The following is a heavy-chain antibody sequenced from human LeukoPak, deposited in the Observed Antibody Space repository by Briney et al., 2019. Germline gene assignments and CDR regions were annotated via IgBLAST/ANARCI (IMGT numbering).Heavy chain of an antibody. CDR1: GFTFSSYW. CDR3: ARESGKGAFDI. D-gene: IGHD3-10*01. J-gene: IGHJ3*02. Sequence: GGSLRLSCAASGFTFSSYWMSWVRQAPGKGLEWATFIRYDGSNQCYADSVKGRFTISRDNSKNTVFLQMNSLEDTAVYYCARESGKGAFDIWGHGTMVIVSS. V-gene: IGHV3-30*02. CDR2: IRYDGSNQ.